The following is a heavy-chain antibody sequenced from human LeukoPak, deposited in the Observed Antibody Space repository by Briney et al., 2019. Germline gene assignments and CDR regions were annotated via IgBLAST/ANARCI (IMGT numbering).Heavy chain of an antibody. D-gene: IGHD5-12*01. Sequence: PSETLSLTCTVSGGSVSSRSYYWGWIRQPPGKGLEWSGYIYYSGNTNYNPSLKSRVTISLDTSKNQFSLKLNSVTAADTAVYYCARNPFYSGYDDCYFDYWGQGTLVTVSS. J-gene: IGHJ4*02. CDR2: IYYSGNT. V-gene: IGHV4-61*01. CDR3: ARNPFYSGYDDCYFDY. CDR1: GGSVSSRSYY.